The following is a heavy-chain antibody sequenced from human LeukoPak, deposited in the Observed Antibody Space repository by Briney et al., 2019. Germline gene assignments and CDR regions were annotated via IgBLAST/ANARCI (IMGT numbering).Heavy chain of an antibody. CDR3: ARHRLRDFDY. J-gene: IGHJ4*02. V-gene: IGHV5-51*01. CDR2: IYPGDSDT. CDR1: GYSFTSYW. Sequence: PGESLKISCKGSGYSFTSYWIGWVRQMPGKGLGWMGMIYPGDSDTRYSPSVQRQVTISADKSISTAYLQWNGLKASGTAMYYCARHRLRDFDYWGQGTLVTVSS. D-gene: IGHD5-12*01.